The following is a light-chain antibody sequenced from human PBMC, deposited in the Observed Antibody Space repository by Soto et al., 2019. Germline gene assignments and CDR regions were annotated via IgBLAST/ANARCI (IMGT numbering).Light chain of an antibody. V-gene: IGLV2-14*01. CDR3: CSYTDIALDVV. CDR1: SSDIGDYDC. Sequence: QSVLTQPASVSGSPGQSITISCTGTSSDIGDYDCVSWYQHLPGKAPKLLIFDVTHRPSGVSDRFSGSKSGNTASLTISGVRPEDEADYYCCSYTDIALDVVFGGGTKVTVL. CDR2: DVT. J-gene: IGLJ2*01.